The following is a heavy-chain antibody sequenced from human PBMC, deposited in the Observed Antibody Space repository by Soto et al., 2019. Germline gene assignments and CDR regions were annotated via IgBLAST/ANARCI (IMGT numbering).Heavy chain of an antibody. CDR1: GGSINSGGYY. CDR2: IYYSGST. CDR3: ARSVFP. Sequence: QVQLQESGPGLVKPSQTLSLTCTVSGGSINSGGYYWNWIRQHPGKGLEWIGYIYYSGSTYYNPSLXSXXTIAVDTSKNQYSLKLSSVTAADTAVYYCARSVFPWGQGTLVTVSS. V-gene: IGHV4-31*03. J-gene: IGHJ5*02.